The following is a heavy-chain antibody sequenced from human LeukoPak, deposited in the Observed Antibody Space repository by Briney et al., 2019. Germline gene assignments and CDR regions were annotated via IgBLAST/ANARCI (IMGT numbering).Heavy chain of an antibody. CDR3: ANSVWSSGSYQYPFDY. J-gene: IGHJ4*02. D-gene: IGHD3-10*01. CDR1: GFTFSHFG. CDR2: IRYDGSNK. V-gene: IGHV3-30*02. Sequence: PGTSLRLSCEASGFTFSHFGMHWVRQAPGKGLEWVAFIRYDGSNKYYADSVKGRFTISRDNSKNTLYLQMNSLRAEDTAVYYCANSVWSSGSYQYPFDYWGQGTLVTVSS.